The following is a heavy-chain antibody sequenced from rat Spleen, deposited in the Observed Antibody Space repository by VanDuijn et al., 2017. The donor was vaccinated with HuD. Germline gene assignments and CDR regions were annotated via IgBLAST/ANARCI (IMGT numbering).Heavy chain of an antibody. J-gene: IGHJ2*01. CDR1: GFTFRNYD. D-gene: IGHD1-4*01. Sequence: EVQLVESGGDLVQPGRSLKLSCAASGFTFRNYDMAWVRQAPTMGLEWVATISNAGDTYYPDSVKGRFSISRENAKSTTYLHMNSLRSEDTATYYCSPLPGHNLDYWGQGVMVTVSS. V-gene: IGHV5-25*01. CDR2: ISNAGDT. CDR3: SPLPGHNLDY.